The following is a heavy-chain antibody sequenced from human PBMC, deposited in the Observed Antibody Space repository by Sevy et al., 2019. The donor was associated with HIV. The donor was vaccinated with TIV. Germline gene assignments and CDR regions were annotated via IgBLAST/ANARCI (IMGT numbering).Heavy chain of an antibody. CDR2: IYYSGST. D-gene: IGHD3-22*01. V-gene: IGHV4-30-4*01. CDR1: GGSISSGDYY. J-gene: IGHJ4*02. Sequence: SETLSLTCTVSGGSISSGDYYWSWIRQPPGKGLEWIGYIYYSGSTYYNPSLKSRVTISVDTSKNQFSLKLSSVTAADTAVYYCARADYYDGSGYLTPFDYWGQGTLVTVSS. CDR3: ARADYYDGSGYLTPFDY.